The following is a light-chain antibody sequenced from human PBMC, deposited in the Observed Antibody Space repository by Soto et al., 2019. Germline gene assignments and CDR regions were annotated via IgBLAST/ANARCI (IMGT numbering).Light chain of an antibody. V-gene: IGKV3-20*01. CDR3: QQYGSSPT. CDR2: DAS. Sequence: EIVLTQSPVTLSLSPGERATLSCRASQTVRSNYLAWYQQKPGQAPRLLIYDASSRATGIPDRFSGGGSGTDFTLTISRLEPEDFAVYYCQQYGSSPTFGQGTKVDIK. J-gene: IGKJ1*01. CDR1: QTVRSNY.